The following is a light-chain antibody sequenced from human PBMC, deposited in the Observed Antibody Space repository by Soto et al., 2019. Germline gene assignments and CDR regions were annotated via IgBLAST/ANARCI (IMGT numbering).Light chain of an antibody. J-gene: IGKJ5*01. CDR3: QQYGSSPQT. CDR2: GAS. CDR1: QSVRSNC. V-gene: IGKV3-20*01. Sequence: EIVLTQSPGTLSMSPGESATLSCRASQSVRSNCLAWYQQKPGQAPRLLIYGASNRATGIPDRFSGSGSGTDFTLTISRLEPEDFAVCYCQQYGSSPQTFGQGTRLDIE.